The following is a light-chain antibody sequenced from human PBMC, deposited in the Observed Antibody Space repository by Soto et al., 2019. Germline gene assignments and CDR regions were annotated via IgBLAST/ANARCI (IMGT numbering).Light chain of an antibody. CDR1: SSDIGGYNY. CDR2: EVN. V-gene: IGLV2-14*01. Sequence: QSALTQPASVSGSPGQSITISCTGTSSDIGGYNYVSWYQQHPGTAPKLMIYEVNNRPSGVSHRFSGSKSGNTASLAISGLHADDEADYYRSSYTSITDPVFGTGTKLTVL. J-gene: IGLJ1*01. CDR3: SSYTSITDPV.